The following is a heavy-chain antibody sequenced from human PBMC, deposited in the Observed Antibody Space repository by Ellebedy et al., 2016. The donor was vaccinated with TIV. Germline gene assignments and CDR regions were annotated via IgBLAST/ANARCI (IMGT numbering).Heavy chain of an antibody. V-gene: IGHV1-69*13. CDR1: GGIFRSHA. CDR2: IIAIFGTA. D-gene: IGHD3-22*01. J-gene: IGHJ4*02. CDR3: ARGGGYHYAREGIDY. Sequence: SVKVSCKASGGIFRSHAISWVRQAPGQGLEWMGGIIAIFGTANYAQKFQGRVTITADESTSTAYMEVSSLRSEDTAVYYCARGGGYHYAREGIDYWGQGTLVTVSS.